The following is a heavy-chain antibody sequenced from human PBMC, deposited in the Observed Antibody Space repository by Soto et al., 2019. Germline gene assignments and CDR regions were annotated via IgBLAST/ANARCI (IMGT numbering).Heavy chain of an antibody. Sequence: QITLKESGPTLVKPTQTLTLTCTFSGFSLSTSGVGVGWIRQPPGKALEWLAVIYWDDDKRYSPSLKSRLTITNDTSKNQVVLKMTNIDPVYTATYYCAHRRSTYYYDSTFDPWGHVTLVTVSS. CDR2: IYWDDDK. V-gene: IGHV2-5*02. CDR3: AHRRSTYYYDSTFDP. D-gene: IGHD3-22*01. J-gene: IGHJ5*02. CDR1: GFSLSTSGVG.